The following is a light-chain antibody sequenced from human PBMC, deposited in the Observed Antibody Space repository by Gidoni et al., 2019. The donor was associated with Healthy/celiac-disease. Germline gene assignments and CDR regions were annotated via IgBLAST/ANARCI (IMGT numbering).Light chain of an antibody. CDR1: QSISSY. CDR2: AAS. CDR3: QQSYSTPRT. J-gene: IGKJ2*02. V-gene: IGKV1-39*01. Sequence: DIQMTQSPSSLSASVGDRVTITCRASQSISSYLNWYQQKPGKAPKLLIYAASSLQSAAPSRFSGTGSGTDFTLTIRSLQPEDFATYYCQQSYSTPRTFGQGTQLEIK.